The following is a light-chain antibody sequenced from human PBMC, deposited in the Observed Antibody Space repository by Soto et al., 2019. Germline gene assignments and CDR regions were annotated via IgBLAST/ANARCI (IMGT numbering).Light chain of an antibody. J-gene: IGKJ1*01. V-gene: IGKV3-15*01. Sequence: IVMTQSPATLSVSPGERATLSCRASQSVSNNLVWYQQKPGQAPRLLIYGASTRATGIPARFSGSGSGTEFTLTISSLQSEDFAVYYCQQYNNWPRTFGQGNKVEIK. CDR1: QSVSNN. CDR3: QQYNNWPRT. CDR2: GAS.